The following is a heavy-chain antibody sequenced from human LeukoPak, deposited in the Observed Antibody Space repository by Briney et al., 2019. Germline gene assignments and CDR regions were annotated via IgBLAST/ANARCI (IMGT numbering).Heavy chain of an antibody. CDR3: ARGDSSGYYVPFDY. CDR1: GYTFTGYY. CDR2: INPNSGGT. V-gene: IGHV1-2*02. D-gene: IGHD3-22*01. Sequence: GASVRVSCKASGYTFTGYYMHWVRQAPGQGLEWMGWINPNSGGTNYAQKFQGRVTMTRDTSISTAYMELSRLRSDDTAVYYCARGDSSGYYVPFDYWGQGTLVTVSS. J-gene: IGHJ4*02.